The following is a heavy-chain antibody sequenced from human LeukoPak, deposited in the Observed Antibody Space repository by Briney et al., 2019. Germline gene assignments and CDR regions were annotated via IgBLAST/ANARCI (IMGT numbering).Heavy chain of an antibody. CDR3: ARDLDAGSSSGWFDP. D-gene: IGHD6-6*01. Sequence: SGTLSLTCTVSGGSISSYYWSWIRQPPGKGLEWIGYIYYSGSTNYNPSLKSRVTISVDTSKNQFSLKLSSVTAADTAVYYCARDLDAGSSSGWFDPWGQGTLVTVSS. V-gene: IGHV4-59*01. J-gene: IGHJ5*02. CDR1: GGSISSYY. CDR2: IYYSGST.